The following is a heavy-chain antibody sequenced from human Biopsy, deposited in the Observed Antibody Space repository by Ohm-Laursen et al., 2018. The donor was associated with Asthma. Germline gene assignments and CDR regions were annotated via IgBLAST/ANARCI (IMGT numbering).Heavy chain of an antibody. J-gene: IGHJ4*02. Sequence: TSVKVSCKISGYSLTDLSMHWVRQAPGQGLEWMGGHDHEEGGTVNARRFQGRVTMTEDTSTDTAYMELSSLSSDDTAVYYCASDFPKDYVRYNFQFWGQGTLVTVSS. D-gene: IGHD4-17*01. V-gene: IGHV1-24*01. CDR3: ASDFPKDYVRYNFQF. CDR2: HDHEEGGT. CDR1: GYSLTDLS.